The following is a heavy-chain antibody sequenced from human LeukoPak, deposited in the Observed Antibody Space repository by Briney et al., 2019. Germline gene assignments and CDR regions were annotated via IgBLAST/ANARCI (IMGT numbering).Heavy chain of an antibody. V-gene: IGHV1-24*01. CDR2: FDPEDGET. D-gene: IGHD6-19*01. CDR3: ATAKYSSGWYGAFDI. J-gene: IGHJ3*02. CDR1: GYTLTELS. Sequence: ASVKVSCKVSGYTLTELSMHWVRQAPGKGLGWRGGFDPEDGETIYAQKLQGRVTMTEDTSTDTAYMELSSLRSEDAAVYYCATAKYSSGWYGAFDIWGQGTMVTVSS.